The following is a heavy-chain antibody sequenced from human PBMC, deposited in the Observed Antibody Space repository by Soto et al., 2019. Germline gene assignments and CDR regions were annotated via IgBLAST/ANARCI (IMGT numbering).Heavy chain of an antibody. CDR3: ASNHRWYSSSRGVYFQH. V-gene: IGHV3-7*03. Sequence: EVQLVESGGGLVQPGGSLRLSCAASGFTFSSYWMSWVRQAPGKGLEWVANIKQDGSEKYYVDSVKGRFTISRDNAKNSLYLQMNSLRAEDTAVYYCASNHRWYSSSRGVYFQHWGQGTLVTVSS. CDR2: IKQDGSEK. CDR1: GFTFSSYW. J-gene: IGHJ1*01. D-gene: IGHD6-6*01.